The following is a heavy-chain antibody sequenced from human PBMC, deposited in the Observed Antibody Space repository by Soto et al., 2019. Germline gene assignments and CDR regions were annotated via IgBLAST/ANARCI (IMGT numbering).Heavy chain of an antibody. Sequence: PSETLSLTCTVSGGSISSYYWSWIRQPPGKGLEWIGYIYYSGSTNYNPSLKSRVTISVDTSKNQFSLKLSSVTAADTAVYYCARLSGYDANWFDPWGQGTLVTVS. CDR2: IYYSGST. D-gene: IGHD5-12*01. CDR3: ARLSGYDANWFDP. J-gene: IGHJ5*02. V-gene: IGHV4-59*08. CDR1: GGSISSYY.